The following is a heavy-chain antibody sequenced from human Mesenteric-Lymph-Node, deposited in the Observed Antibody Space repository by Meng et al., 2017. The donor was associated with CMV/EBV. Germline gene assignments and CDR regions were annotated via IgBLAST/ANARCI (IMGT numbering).Heavy chain of an antibody. D-gene: IGHD7-27*01. CDR2: INHSGRT. J-gene: IGHJ4*02. Sequence: SETLSLTCAVYGASFSGYYWSWLRQAPGKGLEWIGAINHSGRTNFPPSLMSRVTVSVDTSQNHFSLKLSSVTAADTALYYCARRGLTGRPGLYYFDFWGQGALVTVSS. V-gene: IGHV4-34*01. CDR3: ARRGLTGRPGLYYFDF. CDR1: GASFSGYY.